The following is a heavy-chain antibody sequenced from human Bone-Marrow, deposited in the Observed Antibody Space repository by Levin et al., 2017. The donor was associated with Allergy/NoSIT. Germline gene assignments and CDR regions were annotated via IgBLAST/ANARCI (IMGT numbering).Heavy chain of an antibody. CDR1: GYTFTIYG. D-gene: IGHD2-2*02. CDR3: ARDPRSGSCTSTSCYTLSDWFDP. J-gene: IGHJ5*02. V-gene: IGHV1-18*01. Sequence: ASVKVSCRASGYTFTIYGISWVRQAPGQGLEWMGWIGTYNGNTNYAQKLQGRVTMTTDTSTSTAYMELRSLTSDDTAVYYCARDPRSGSCTSTSCYTLSDWFDPWGQGTLVIVSS. CDR2: IGTYNGNT.